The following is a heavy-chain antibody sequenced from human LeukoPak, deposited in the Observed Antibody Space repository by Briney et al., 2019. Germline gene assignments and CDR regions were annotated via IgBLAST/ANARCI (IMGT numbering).Heavy chain of an antibody. Sequence: RGESLKISCKGSGYSFTSYWIGWVRQMPGKGLEWRGIIYPGDSDTRYSPSFQGQVTTSADKSISTTYLQRSSLKASDTARDYCARHPGSGSYEDYWGQGTLVTVSS. CDR1: GYSFTSYW. CDR2: IYPGDSDT. CDR3: ARHPGSGSYEDY. D-gene: IGHD3-10*01. J-gene: IGHJ4*02. V-gene: IGHV5-51*01.